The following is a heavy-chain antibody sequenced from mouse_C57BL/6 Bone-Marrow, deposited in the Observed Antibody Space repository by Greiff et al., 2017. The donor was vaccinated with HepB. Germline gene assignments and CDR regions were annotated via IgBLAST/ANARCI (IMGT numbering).Heavy chain of an antibody. D-gene: IGHD2-4*01. CDR3: TGHPYDYDTDYYAMDY. V-gene: IGHV6-3*01. J-gene: IGHJ4*01. CDR2: IRLKSDNYAT. CDR1: GFTFSNYW. Sequence: EVQVVESGGGLVQPGGSMKLSCVASGFTFSNYWMNWVRQSPEKGLEWVAQIRLKSDNYATHYAESVKGRFTISRDDSKSSVYLQMNNLRAEDTGIYYCTGHPYDYDTDYYAMDYWGQGTSVTVSS.